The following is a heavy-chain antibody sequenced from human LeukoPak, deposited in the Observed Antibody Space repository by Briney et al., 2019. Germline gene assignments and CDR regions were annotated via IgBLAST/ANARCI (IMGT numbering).Heavy chain of an antibody. V-gene: IGHV4-39*07. CDR1: GGSISSSTYY. CDR2: MLYRRGNT. J-gene: IGHJ5*02. CDR3: ARGRGEGRGIAMVRGVRAPSYNWFDP. D-gene: IGHD3-10*01. Sequence: SETLSLTCTVSGGSISSSTYYWGWIRQPPGKGLDWIGRMLYRRGNTYYNPSLKSRVTISVDTSKNQFSLKLSSVTAADTAVYYCARGRGEGRGIAMVRGVRAPSYNWFDPWGHGTQVTVSS.